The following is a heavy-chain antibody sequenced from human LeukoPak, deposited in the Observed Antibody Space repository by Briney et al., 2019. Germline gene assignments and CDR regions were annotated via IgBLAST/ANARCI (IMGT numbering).Heavy chain of an antibody. CDR2: IHPNNGAT. V-gene: IGHV1-2*02. CDR3: ARDGPAQMVDFDY. Sequence: VASVKVSCKASGYTFTGSGWYLYWLRQAPGQGLECVGWIHPNNGATLYARKFQGRVAMTTDTSISTAYMELSRLRPDDTAMYYCARDGPAQMVDFDYWGQGTLVTVSS. CDR1: GYTFTGSGWY. D-gene: IGHD3-10*01. J-gene: IGHJ4*02.